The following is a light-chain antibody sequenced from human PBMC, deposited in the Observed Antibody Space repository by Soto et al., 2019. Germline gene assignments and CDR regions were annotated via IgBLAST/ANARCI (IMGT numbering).Light chain of an antibody. CDR3: SSYTSSSTVV. J-gene: IGLJ2*01. Sequence: QSALTQPASVSGSPGQSITISCTGTSSDVGGYNYVSWYQQHPGKAPKLMIYDVSNRPPGVSNRFSVSKSGNTASLTISGLQAEDEDDYYCSSYTSSSTVVFGGGTKLTVL. CDR1: SSDVGGYNY. V-gene: IGLV2-14*01. CDR2: DVS.